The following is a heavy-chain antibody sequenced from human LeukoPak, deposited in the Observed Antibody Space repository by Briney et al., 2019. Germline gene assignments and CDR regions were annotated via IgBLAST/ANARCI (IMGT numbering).Heavy chain of an antibody. Sequence: EASVKVSCKASGYTFTNYDINWVRQAAGQGLEWMGWMNPNSGNTGYAQKFQGRVTITRNTSISTAYMKLSSLRSEDTAVYYCATVFYGATEGYWGQGTLVTVSS. CDR1: GYTFTNYD. D-gene: IGHD4-17*01. J-gene: IGHJ4*02. CDR2: MNPNSGNT. CDR3: ATVFYGATEGY. V-gene: IGHV1-8*03.